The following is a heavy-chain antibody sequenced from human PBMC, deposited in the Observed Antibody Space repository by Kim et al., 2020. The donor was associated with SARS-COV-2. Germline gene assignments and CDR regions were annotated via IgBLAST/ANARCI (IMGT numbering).Heavy chain of an antibody. J-gene: IGHJ6*02. CDR2: IYYSGST. V-gene: IGHV4-59*08. D-gene: IGHD7-27*01. CDR1: GGSISSYY. CDR3: ARHLTGYYYYYGMDV. Sequence: SETLSLTCTVSGGSISSYYWSWIRQPPGKGLEWIGYIYYSGSTNYNPSLKSRVTISVDTSKNQFSLKLSSVTAADTAVYYCARHLTGYYYYYGMDVWGQGTTVTVSS.